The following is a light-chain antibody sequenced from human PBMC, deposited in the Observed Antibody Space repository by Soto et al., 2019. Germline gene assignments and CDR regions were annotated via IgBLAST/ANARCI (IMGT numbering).Light chain of an antibody. CDR2: GAS. Sequence: EIVLTQSPATLSLSPGERATLSCMAIQSVGNNLAWYQQNAGKAPRLLIRGASTRATGIPARFSGSGSGTEFTLTISSLRSEDFAVYYCQQQSNWPTAFGQGTKVDIK. CDR1: QSVGNN. CDR3: QQQSNWPTA. V-gene: IGKV3-15*01. J-gene: IGKJ1*01.